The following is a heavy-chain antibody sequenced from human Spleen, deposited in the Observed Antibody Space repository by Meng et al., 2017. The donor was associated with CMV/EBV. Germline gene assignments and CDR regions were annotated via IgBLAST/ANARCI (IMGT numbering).Heavy chain of an antibody. V-gene: IGHV1-69*08. CDR2: IIPSLGIA. J-gene: IGHJ4*02. D-gene: IGHD5-24*01. CDR3: ARDEGGWLTAPDY. CDR1: GGTFNSYT. Sequence: VQVVPSGAEVRKAGSSVKVSCKASGGTFNSYTISLVRQAPGQGLEWMGRIIPSLGIANYAQKFQGRVTITADKSTSTAYMELSSLRSEDTAVYYCARDEGGWLTAPDYWGQGTLVTVSS.